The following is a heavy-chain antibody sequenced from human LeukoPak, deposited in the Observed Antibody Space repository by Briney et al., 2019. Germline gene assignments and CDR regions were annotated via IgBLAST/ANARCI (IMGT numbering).Heavy chain of an antibody. V-gene: IGHV3-21*01. Sequence: GGSLRLSCAASGFTFSSYSMNWVRQAPGKGLEWVSSISSSSSYIYYADSVKGRFTISRDNAKNSLYLQMNSLSVEDTAVYYCARVGYYASGPFSYFDYWGQGTLVTVSS. J-gene: IGHJ4*02. CDR3: ARVGYYASGPFSYFDY. CDR2: ISSSSSYI. CDR1: GFTFSSYS. D-gene: IGHD3-10*01.